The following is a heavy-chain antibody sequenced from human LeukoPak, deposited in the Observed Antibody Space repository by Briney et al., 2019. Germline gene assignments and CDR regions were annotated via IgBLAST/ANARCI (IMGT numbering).Heavy chain of an antibody. CDR3: SRITTSGYFEY. CDR2: IRWDDER. Sequence: PGGSLRLSCSASGFTLSSFWMGWVRQAPGKGLEWVASIRWDDERHHVDSVTGRFSVSRDNAKNSLYLQMNSLRAEDTAVYFCSRITTSGYFEYWGQGTLVTVSS. V-gene: IGHV3-7*01. CDR1: GFTLSSFW. J-gene: IGHJ4*02. D-gene: IGHD1-1*01.